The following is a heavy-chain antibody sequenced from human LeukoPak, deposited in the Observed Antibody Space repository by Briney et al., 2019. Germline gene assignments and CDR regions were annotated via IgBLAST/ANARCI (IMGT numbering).Heavy chain of an antibody. Sequence: GASVKVSCKASGYTFTGYYMHWVRQAPGQGLEWMGWINPNSGGTNYAQKFQGRVTMTRDTSISTAYMELSRLRSDDTAVYYCARDETVWGLRRNAFDIWGQGTMVTVSS. CDR2: INPNSGGT. J-gene: IGHJ3*02. D-gene: IGHD4-17*01. V-gene: IGHV1-2*02. CDR3: ARDETVWGLRRNAFDI. CDR1: GYTFTGYY.